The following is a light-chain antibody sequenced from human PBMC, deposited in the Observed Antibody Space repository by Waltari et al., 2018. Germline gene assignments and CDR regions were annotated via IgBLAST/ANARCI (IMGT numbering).Light chain of an antibody. V-gene: IGKV3D-20*01. CDR1: QSVSSNF. Sequence: EIVLTQSPATLSLSPGERATLSCAASQSVSSNFLAWYQQKPGLAPRLLIYDASSRATGAPDRFSCSGSGTDFTLTISRLEPEDFAVYYCQQYSSLPNTFGQGTKLEIK. CDR3: QQYSSLPNT. CDR2: DAS. J-gene: IGKJ2*01.